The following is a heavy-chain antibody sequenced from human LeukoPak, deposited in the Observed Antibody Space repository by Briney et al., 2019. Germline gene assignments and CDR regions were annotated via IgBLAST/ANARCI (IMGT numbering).Heavy chain of an antibody. CDR3: ARDAGYDSSDH. J-gene: IGHJ4*02. CDR1: GFTFSSYS. CDR2: IKQDGSEK. Sequence: GGSLRLSCAASGFTFSSYSMSWVRQAPGKGLEWVANIKQDGSEKYYVDSVKGRFTISRDNAKNSLYLQMNSLRAEDTAVYYCARDAGYDSSDHWGQGTLVTVSS. V-gene: IGHV3-7*01. D-gene: IGHD3-22*01.